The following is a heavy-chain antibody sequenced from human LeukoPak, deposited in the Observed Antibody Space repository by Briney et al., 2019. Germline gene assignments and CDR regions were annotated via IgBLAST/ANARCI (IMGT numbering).Heavy chain of an antibody. D-gene: IGHD3-10*01. CDR1: GFTFSGYA. V-gene: IGHV3-30-3*01. CDR3: ARVGYYASGPFSYFDY. CDR2: ISYDGSNE. Sequence: PGGSLGLSCAASGFTFSGYAMHWVRQAPGKGLEWVAVISYDGSNEYYADSVKGRFTISRDNSKNTLYLQMNSLSVEDTAVYYCARVGYYASGPFSYFDYWGQGTLVTVSS. J-gene: IGHJ4*02.